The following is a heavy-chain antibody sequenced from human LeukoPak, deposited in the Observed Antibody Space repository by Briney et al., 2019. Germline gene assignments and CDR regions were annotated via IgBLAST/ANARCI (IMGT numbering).Heavy chain of an antibody. CDR2: IYYSGST. J-gene: IGHJ5*02. Sequence: PSETLSLTCTVSGGSISSGDYYWSWIRQPPGKGLEWIGYIYYSGSTYYNPSLKSRVTISVDTSKNQFSLKLSSVTAADTAVYYCARVRGSGSNEEGMGFDPWGQGTLVTVSS. CDR3: ARVRGSGSNEEGMGFDP. V-gene: IGHV4-30-4*01. D-gene: IGHD3-10*01. CDR1: GGSISSGDYY.